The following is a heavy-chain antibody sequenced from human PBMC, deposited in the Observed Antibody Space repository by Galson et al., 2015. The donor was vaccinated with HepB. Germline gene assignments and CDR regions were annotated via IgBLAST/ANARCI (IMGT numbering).Heavy chain of an antibody. CDR3: ARRWDHEWFDP. J-gene: IGHJ5*02. V-gene: IGHV5-51*03. CDR1: GYSFTNYW. D-gene: IGHD1-26*01. Sequence: QSGAAAKEPVDSLKISCKGSGYSFTNYWSVWVRHTPGKGLEWKGIIYTGDSDTRYSASFPDQLTISADKSISTTYLQWISLKASDTAMYYCARRWDHEWFDPWGQGTLVTVFS. CDR2: IYTGDSDT.